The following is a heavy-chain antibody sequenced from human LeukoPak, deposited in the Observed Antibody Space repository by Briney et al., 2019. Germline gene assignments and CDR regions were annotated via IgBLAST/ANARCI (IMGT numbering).Heavy chain of an antibody. CDR3: ARERREGLWFGELFRYQYCGLDV. J-gene: IGHJ6*02. CDR1: GFAFGDFW. Sequence: PGGSLRLSCAASGFAFGDFWMSWVRQTPGKGLESVAKIKQDGSAKEYVDSVKGRFTISRDNAKNSLYLQMNNLREDDTGVYYCARERREGLWFGELFRYQYCGLDVWGQGTTVIVSS. D-gene: IGHD3-10*01. CDR2: IKQDGSAK. V-gene: IGHV3-7*01.